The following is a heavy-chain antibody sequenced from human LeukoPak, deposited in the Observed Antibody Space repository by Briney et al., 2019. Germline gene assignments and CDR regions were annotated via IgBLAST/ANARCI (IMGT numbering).Heavy chain of an antibody. D-gene: IGHD3-22*01. V-gene: IGHV4-59*01. CDR2: IHYTGST. CDR1: GGAISSYY. J-gene: IGHJ4*02. CDR3: ARVRDRSGYFYDFDY. Sequence: SETLSLTCTVSGGAISSYYWSWIRPPPGTGLEWIGYIHYTGSTNYNPSLKSRVTISVDTPKNQSSLKLSSVTAADTAVYYCARVRDRSGYFYDFDYWGQGTLVTVSS.